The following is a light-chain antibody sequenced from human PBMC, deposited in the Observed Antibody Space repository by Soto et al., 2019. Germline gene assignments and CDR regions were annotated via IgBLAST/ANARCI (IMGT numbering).Light chain of an antibody. V-gene: IGKV1-39*01. CDR2: HAS. CDR3: QQANSFPIT. CDR1: QSISSY. J-gene: IGKJ5*01. Sequence: IQMTQSRSSLSASVAYTVTITGRASQSISSYLNWDQQKPGTAPKVLIYHASNLQSWVPSRFSGSGSWTEFTLTISSLQPDDFATYYCQQANSFPITFGQGTRVEIK.